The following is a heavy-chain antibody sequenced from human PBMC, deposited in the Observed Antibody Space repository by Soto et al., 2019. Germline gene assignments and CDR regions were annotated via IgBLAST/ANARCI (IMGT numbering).Heavy chain of an antibody. Sequence: QVQLQEWGTGLVKPSETLSLTCTVSGGSIRSYFWSWIRQPLGKGLEWIGYIYNSGSTNYNPSLKSRVTISVDTSKNQFSLKLSSVTAADTAVYYCARHPTYSYVMDVWGQGTTVTVSS. CDR1: GGSIRSYF. CDR2: IYNSGST. J-gene: IGHJ6*02. CDR3: ARHPTYSYVMDV. V-gene: IGHV4-59*08.